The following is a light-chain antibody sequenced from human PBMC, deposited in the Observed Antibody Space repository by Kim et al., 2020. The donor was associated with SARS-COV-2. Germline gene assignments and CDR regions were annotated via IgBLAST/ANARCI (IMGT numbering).Light chain of an antibody. Sequence: GDRLTITCRASQGIRSALAWYQHKPGKAPKVLMYDASILESGVPSRFSGSGSGTDFTLTIISLQPEDLASYYCQQFIEYPFTFG. V-gene: IGKV1D-13*01. CDR2: DAS. CDR3: QQFIEYPFT. J-gene: IGKJ3*01. CDR1: QGIRSA.